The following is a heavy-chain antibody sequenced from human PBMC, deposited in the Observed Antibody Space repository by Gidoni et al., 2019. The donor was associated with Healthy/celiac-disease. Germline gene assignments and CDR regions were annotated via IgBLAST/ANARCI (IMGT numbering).Heavy chain of an antibody. CDR2: IYYSGST. V-gene: IGHV4-59*01. CDR1: GGSISSYY. Sequence: QVQLQESGPGLVKPSETLSLTCTVSGGSISSYYWRWIRQPPGKGLEWIWYIYYSGSTNYNPSLKSRVTISVDTSKNQCSLKLSSVTAADTAVYYCARGGRTIDIWGQGTMVTVSS. J-gene: IGHJ3*02. CDR3: ARGGRTIDI. D-gene: IGHD3-16*01.